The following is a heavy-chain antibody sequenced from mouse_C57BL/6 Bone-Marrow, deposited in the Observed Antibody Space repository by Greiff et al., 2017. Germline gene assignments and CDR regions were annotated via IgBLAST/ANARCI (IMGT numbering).Heavy chain of an antibody. Sequence: QVQLQQPGAELVKPGASVTLSCKASGYTFTSYWMQWVKQRPGQGLEWIGAIDPSDSYTNYNQKFKGKATLTVDTSSSTAYMQLSSLTSEDSAVYYCASGGWFAYWGQGTLVTVSA. CDR2: IDPSDSYT. CDR3: ASGGWFAY. CDR1: GYTFTSYW. V-gene: IGHV1-50*01. J-gene: IGHJ3*01.